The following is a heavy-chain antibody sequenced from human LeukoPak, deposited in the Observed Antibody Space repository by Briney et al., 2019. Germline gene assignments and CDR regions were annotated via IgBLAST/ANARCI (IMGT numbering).Heavy chain of an antibody. V-gene: IGHV3-21*04. D-gene: IGHD1-26*01. J-gene: IGHJ4*02. CDR1: GFTFTAYN. CDR3: AKDSPIVGATD. CDR2: ISSTGTYL. Sequence: GGSLRLSCAASGFTFTAYNMNWVRQAPGKGLEWVSSISSTGTYLYYADSVKGRFTISRDNSKNTLYLQMNSLRAEDTAVYYCAKDSPIVGATDWGQGTLVTVSS.